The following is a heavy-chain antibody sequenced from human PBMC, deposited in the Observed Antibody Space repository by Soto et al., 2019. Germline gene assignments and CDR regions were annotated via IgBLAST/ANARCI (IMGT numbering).Heavy chain of an antibody. CDR1: GFTFSSYE. CDR2: ISSSGSTM. D-gene: IGHD3-22*01. Sequence: PGGSLRLSCAASGFTFSSYEMNWVRQAPGKGLEWVSYISSSGSTMYYADSVKGRFTISRDNAKNSLYLQMNSLRAEDTAVYYCARDDYYDSSGYYRTTSFDYWGQGTLVTVSS. J-gene: IGHJ4*02. CDR3: ARDDYYDSSGYYRTTSFDY. V-gene: IGHV3-48*03.